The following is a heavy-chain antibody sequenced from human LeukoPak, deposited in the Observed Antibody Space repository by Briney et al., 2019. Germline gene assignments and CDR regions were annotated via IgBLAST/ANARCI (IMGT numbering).Heavy chain of an antibody. CDR2: VNPKNGDT. D-gene: IGHD6-19*01. Sequence: SVRVSCKTFRYTFTDYFLHWVRQAPGQGLEGMGWVNPKNGDTNYARKFQGSVAMARDTSIRTAYMDLKRLRSDDTAIYFCARRIAVPGHDAFDVWGQGTLVTVSS. CDR3: ARRIAVPGHDAFDV. V-gene: IGHV1-2*02. CDR1: RYTFTDYF. J-gene: IGHJ3*01.